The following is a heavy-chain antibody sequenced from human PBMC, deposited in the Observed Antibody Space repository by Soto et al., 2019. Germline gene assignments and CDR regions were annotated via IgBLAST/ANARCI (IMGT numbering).Heavy chain of an antibody. CDR1: GFSFGDYY. D-gene: IGHD2-21*01. CDR2: IRRTGNTI. J-gene: IGHJ6*02. Sequence: QVQLEESGGGLVKPGGTLRLTCAASGFSFGDYYMNWIRQAPGKGLVWIAFIRRTGNTIHYADSVKGRFAISRDDAKMSLYLQMNTLRVDDTAIYYCAREFSPPRYNVYTSAIVVWGPGTTVAVS. CDR3: AREFSPPRYNVYTSAIVV. V-gene: IGHV3-11*01.